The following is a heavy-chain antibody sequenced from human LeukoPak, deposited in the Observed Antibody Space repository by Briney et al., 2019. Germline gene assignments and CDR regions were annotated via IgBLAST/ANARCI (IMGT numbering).Heavy chain of an antibody. Sequence: SGGSLRLSCAASGFTFSSYAMSWVRQAPGKGLEWVSAISGSGGSTYYADSVKGRFTISRDNSKNTLYLQMDSLRAEDTAVYYCAAGHSVWGSYQVPFDYWGQGTLVTVSS. V-gene: IGHV3-23*01. J-gene: IGHJ4*02. CDR3: AAGHSVWGSYQVPFDY. CDR1: GFTFSSYA. D-gene: IGHD3-16*02. CDR2: ISGSGGST.